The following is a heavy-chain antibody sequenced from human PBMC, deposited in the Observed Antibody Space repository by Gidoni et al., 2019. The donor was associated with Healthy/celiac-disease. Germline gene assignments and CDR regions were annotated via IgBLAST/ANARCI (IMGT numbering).Heavy chain of an antibody. V-gene: IGHV3-30-3*01. CDR3: ARGRPAQRLVFYFDY. Sequence: QVQLVESGGGVVKPGRSLRLSGAASGFTFSSYAMHWVRPAPGKGLEWVAVISYDGSNKYYADSVKGRFTISRDNSKNTLYLQMNSLRAEDTAVYYCARGRPAQRLVFYFDYWGQGTLVTVSS. D-gene: IGHD6-19*01. CDR1: GFTFSSYA. CDR2: ISYDGSNK. J-gene: IGHJ4*02.